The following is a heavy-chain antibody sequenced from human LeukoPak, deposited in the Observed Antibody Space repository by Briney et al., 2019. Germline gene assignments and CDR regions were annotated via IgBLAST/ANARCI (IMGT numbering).Heavy chain of an antibody. J-gene: IGHJ4*02. CDR3: ARGDYYSNGWPFDY. CDR2: IFHSGST. CDR1: GYSISSGYY. V-gene: IGHV4-38-2*02. Sequence: SGTLSLTCTVSGYSISSGYYWVWIRQPPGKGLEWIGSIFHSGSTYYNPSLQSRVTISLDTSRNHFSLKLSSVTAAGTALYYCARGDYYSNGWPFDYWGQGTLVTVSS. D-gene: IGHD6-19*01.